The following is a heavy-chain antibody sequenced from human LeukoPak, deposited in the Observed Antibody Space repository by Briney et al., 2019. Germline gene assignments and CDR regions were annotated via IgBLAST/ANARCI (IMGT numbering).Heavy chain of an antibody. CDR1: GGTFSSYA. CDR2: IIPILGIA. J-gene: IGHJ4*02. D-gene: IGHD5-12*01. Sequence: GASVKVSCKASGGTFSSYAISWVRQAPGQGLELMGRIIPILGIANYAQKFQGRVTITADKSTSTAYMELSSLRSEDTAVYYCASLTRLRPSYYFDYWGQGTLVTVSS. V-gene: IGHV1-69*04. CDR3: ASLTRLRPSYYFDY.